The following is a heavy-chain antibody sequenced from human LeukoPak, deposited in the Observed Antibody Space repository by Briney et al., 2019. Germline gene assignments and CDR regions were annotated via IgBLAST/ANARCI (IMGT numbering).Heavy chain of an antibody. J-gene: IGHJ4*02. Sequence: GGSLRLSCAASGVTFSSYEMNWVRQAPGKGREWVSYISRSGSTIYYADSAKGRFTISRDNANNSLYLQINSLRAEDTAVYYCARRMATLPYFDYWGQGTLVTVSS. D-gene: IGHD5-24*01. CDR1: GVTFSSYE. CDR2: ISRSGSTI. V-gene: IGHV3-48*03. CDR3: ARRMATLPYFDY.